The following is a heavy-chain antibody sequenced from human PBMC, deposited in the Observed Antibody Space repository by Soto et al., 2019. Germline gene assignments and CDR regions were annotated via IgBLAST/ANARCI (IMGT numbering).Heavy chain of an antibody. Sequence: QVQLQESGPGLVKPSQTLSLTCTVSGGSISSGGYYWSWIRQHPGKGLEWIGYINYSGSTYYNTSLNSRVTIAVDTSKSQYSQKLSSVIAEYTAVYYCARDPSLRGSFDSRFQGTMGTVSS. CDR3: ARDPSLRGSFDS. D-gene: IGHD5-12*01. CDR1: GGSISSGGYY. J-gene: IGHJ3*02. V-gene: IGHV4-31*03. CDR2: INYSGST.